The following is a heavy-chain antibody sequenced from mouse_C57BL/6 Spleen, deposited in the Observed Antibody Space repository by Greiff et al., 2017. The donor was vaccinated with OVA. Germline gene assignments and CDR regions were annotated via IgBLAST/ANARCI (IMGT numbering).Heavy chain of an antibody. CDR1: GYTFTDYY. Sequence: EVQLQQSGPELVKPGASVKISCKASGYTFTDYYMNWVKQSHGKSLEWIGDINPNNGGTSYNQKFKGKATSTVDKSSSTAYMELRSLTSEDSAVYYCARLTSSFDYWGQGTTLTVSS. J-gene: IGHJ2*01. D-gene: IGHD1-1*01. CDR2: INPNNGGT. CDR3: ARLTSSFDY. V-gene: IGHV1-26*01.